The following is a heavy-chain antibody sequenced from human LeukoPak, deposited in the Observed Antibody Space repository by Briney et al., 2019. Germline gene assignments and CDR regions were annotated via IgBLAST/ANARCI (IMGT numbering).Heavy chain of an antibody. CDR2: INPNSGVT. D-gene: IGHD7-27*01. V-gene: IGHV1-2*02. Sequence: GASVKVSCKASGYIFTAYYMHWVRQAPGQGLEWMGWINPNSGVTYYAQNLKGRVTMTRDTCISTAYMELSRLTSDDTAVYYCATLGGHSWAAHNGYWGQGTLVTASS. J-gene: IGHJ4*02. CDR3: ATLGGHSWAAHNGY. CDR1: GYIFTAYY.